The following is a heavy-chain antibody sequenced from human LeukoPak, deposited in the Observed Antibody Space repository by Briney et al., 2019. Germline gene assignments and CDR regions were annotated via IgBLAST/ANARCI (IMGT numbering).Heavy chain of an antibody. D-gene: IGHD6-19*01. J-gene: IGHJ6*02. Sequence: SEEASGKASGGTFSSYAIRWGRQAPEQRLEWMGRIIPIFGIADYAQKLKGRVTVTADKATSTAYMELSSLRSEDAAVYYCARTTQRLGGWYYDYGMDVWGQGTTVTVSS. CDR3: ARTTQRLGGWYYDYGMDV. V-gene: IGHV1-69*04. CDR2: IIPIFGIA. CDR1: GGTFSSYA.